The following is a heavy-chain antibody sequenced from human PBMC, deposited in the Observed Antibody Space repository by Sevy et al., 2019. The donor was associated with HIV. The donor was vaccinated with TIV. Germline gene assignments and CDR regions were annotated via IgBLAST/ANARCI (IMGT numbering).Heavy chain of an antibody. CDR1: GFTLNDVY. D-gene: IGHD3-22*01. Sequence: GGSLRLSCAASGFTLNDVYMNWIRQVPGKGLQWISYMSTGGYDIFYADSVKGRFIMSRDNAKNSLFLQMNRLRAEDTAVYYCVRGHPHTIYYESSFDFWGPGTLVTVSS. CDR2: MSTGGYDI. CDR3: VRGHPHTIYYESSFDF. V-gene: IGHV3-11*01. J-gene: IGHJ4*02.